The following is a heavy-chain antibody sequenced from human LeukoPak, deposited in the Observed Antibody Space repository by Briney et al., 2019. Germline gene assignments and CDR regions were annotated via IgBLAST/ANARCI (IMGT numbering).Heavy chain of an antibody. CDR2: IYHSGIT. CDR3: ARLDSGSYY. Sequence: PSGTLSLTCVVSGGSIRGSNWWSWVRQHPGKGLEWIGEIYHSGITNYNPSLKSRVTISVDKYKNQFSLKLSSVTAADTAMYYCARLDSGSYYWGQGTLVTVSS. V-gene: IGHV4-4*02. D-gene: IGHD1-26*01. J-gene: IGHJ4*02. CDR1: GGSIRGSNW.